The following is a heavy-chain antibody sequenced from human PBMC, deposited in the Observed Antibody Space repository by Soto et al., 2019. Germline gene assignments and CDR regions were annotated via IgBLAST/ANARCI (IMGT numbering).Heavy chain of an antibody. D-gene: IGHD3-22*01. J-gene: IGHJ5*02. CDR3: AHTKDSSGFLTS. CDR1: GFSLIVYGLR. CDR2: IHWNDDK. V-gene: IGHV2-5*01. Sequence: SGPTLVNPTQALTLTCIFSGFSLIVYGLRVIWFRQPPGETLEWLALIHWNDDKRYSPYLKSRLTITKDTSKNQVVLTLTNLDPLDTGTYFCAHTKDSSGFLTSWGQGILVTVSS.